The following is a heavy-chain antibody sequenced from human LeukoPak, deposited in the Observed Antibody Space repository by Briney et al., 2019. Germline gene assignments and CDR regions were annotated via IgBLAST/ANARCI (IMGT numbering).Heavy chain of an antibody. D-gene: IGHD3-22*01. CDR2: ISFDGSNK. CDR3: ARAAYDNSGYLTL. V-gene: IGHV3-30*03. Sequence: GGSLRLSCAASGFTFSSYGMHWVRQAPGKGLEWVAVISFDGSNKYYADSVKGRFTISRHSPKNTLYLQMNSLRAEDTAVYYCARAAYDNSGYLTLWGQGTLVAVSS. J-gene: IGHJ4*02. CDR1: GFTFSSYG.